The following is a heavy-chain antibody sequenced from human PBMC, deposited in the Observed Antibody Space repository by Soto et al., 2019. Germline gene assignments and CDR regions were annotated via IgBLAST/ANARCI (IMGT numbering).Heavy chain of an antibody. CDR3: ARVRDGYYYYGMDV. D-gene: IGHD3-22*01. V-gene: IGHV3-30-3*01. CDR2: ISYDGSNK. Sequence: LRLSCAASGFTFSSYAMHWVRQAPGKGLEWGAVISYDGSNKYYADSVKGRFTISRDNSKNTLYLQMNSLRAEDTAVYYCARVRDGYYYYGMDVWGQGTTVTVSS. J-gene: IGHJ6*02. CDR1: GFTFSSYA.